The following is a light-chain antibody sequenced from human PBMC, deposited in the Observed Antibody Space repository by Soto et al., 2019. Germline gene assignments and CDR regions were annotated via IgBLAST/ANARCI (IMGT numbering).Light chain of an antibody. Sequence: EFVLTQAPGTLSLSPWERATLSCRASQTVNSDYLAWFQQRPGQAPRLLIFAISRRATDIPDRFSGSGSGTDFTLAIRRLEHEDFAVYYCHQFGYSPRTFGQGTKVDIK. CDR1: QTVNSDY. CDR2: AIS. CDR3: HQFGYSPRT. V-gene: IGKV3-20*01. J-gene: IGKJ1*01.